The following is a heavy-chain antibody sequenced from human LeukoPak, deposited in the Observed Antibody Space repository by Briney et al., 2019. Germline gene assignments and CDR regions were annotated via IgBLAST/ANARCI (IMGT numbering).Heavy chain of an antibody. Sequence: LSLTCTVSGGSISSSSYYWGWIRQAPGKGLEWVSYISSSGSTIYYADSLKGRFTISRDNAKNSLYLQMNSLRAEDTAVYYCARGHNSSSSGFYYYYMDVWGRGTTVTVSS. CDR3: ARGHNSSSSGFYYYYMDV. D-gene: IGHD6-6*01. CDR2: ISSSGSTI. CDR1: GGSISSSSYY. V-gene: IGHV3-11*04. J-gene: IGHJ6*03.